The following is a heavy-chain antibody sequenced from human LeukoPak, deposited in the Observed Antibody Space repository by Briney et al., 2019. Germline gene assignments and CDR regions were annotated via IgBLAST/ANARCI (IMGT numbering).Heavy chain of an antibody. V-gene: IGHV3-13*01. J-gene: IGHJ3*02. CDR1: GLTLSTYD. D-gene: IGHD3-10*01. CDR3: AREMSGSNDALDI. Sequence: GGSLRLSCAASGLTLSTYDMHWVRQPTGEGLEWVSIIYRAGDTYHPGSVKGRFTISRDNAKNSLYLQMNSLRAEDTAVYYCAREMSGSNDALDIWGQGTMVTASS. CDR2: IYRAGDT.